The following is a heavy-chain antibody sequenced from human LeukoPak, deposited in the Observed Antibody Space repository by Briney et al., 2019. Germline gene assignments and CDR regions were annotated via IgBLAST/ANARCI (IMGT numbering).Heavy chain of an antibody. D-gene: IGHD6-19*01. CDR1: QFTFSNYA. CDR2: IKQDGSKK. CDR3: ARDSATYSSGWQYDY. Sequence: GGSLRLSCAASQFTFSNYAMSWVREAPGKGLEWVANIKQDGSKKSYVDSVKGRFTISRDNAKNSLYLQMNSLRAEDTAVYYCARDSATYSSGWQYDYWGQGTLVPVSS. J-gene: IGHJ4*02. V-gene: IGHV3-7*03.